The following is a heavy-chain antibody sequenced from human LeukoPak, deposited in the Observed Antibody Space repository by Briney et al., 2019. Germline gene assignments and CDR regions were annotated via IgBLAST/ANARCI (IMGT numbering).Heavy chain of an antibody. J-gene: IGHJ4*02. D-gene: IGHD4-23*01. CDR1: GFTFSSYA. Sequence: GGSLRLSCAASGFTFSSYAMHWVRQAPGKGLEWVAVISYDGSNKYYVDSVKGRFTISRDNSKNTLYLQMNSLRAEDTAVYYCARDQVVNDYFDYWGQGTLVTVSS. V-gene: IGHV3-30-3*01. CDR2: ISYDGSNK. CDR3: ARDQVVNDYFDY.